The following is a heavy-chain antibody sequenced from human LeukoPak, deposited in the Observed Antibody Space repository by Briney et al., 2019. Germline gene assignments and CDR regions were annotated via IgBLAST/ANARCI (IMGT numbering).Heavy chain of an antibody. CDR1: GYSVTSYW. Sequence: GGSLKISRQGSGYSVTSYWISWVRQIPGKGVEWGGRIDPSDSYTNYSPSFQGHVTISADKSISTAYLRWSSLKASDTAMYYCARYGRVVVVANHGMDVWGKGTTVTVSS. V-gene: IGHV5-10-1*01. CDR2: IDPSDSYT. J-gene: IGHJ6*04. D-gene: IGHD2-15*01. CDR3: ARYGRVVVVANHGMDV.